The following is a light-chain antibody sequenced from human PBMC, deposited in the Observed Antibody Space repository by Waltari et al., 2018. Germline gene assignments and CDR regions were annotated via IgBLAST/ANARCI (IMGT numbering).Light chain of an antibody. V-gene: IGKV4-1*01. Sequence: DIVMTQSPDSLAVSLGERATINGKSSQKVLYSSNNKNYLAWYQQKPGQPPKLLIYWASTRESGVPDRFSGSGSGTDFTLTISSLQAEDVAVYYCQQYYGTPPTFGQGTKVEIK. CDR2: WAS. J-gene: IGKJ1*01. CDR3: QQYYGTPPT. CDR1: QKVLYSSNNKNY.